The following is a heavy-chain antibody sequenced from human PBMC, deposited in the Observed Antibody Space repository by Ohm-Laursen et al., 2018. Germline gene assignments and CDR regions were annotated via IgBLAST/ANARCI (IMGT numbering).Heavy chain of an antibody. V-gene: IGHV4-31*01. Sequence: SDTLSLTWPVSGGSISSGGYYWSWIRQHPGKGLEWIGYIYYSGSTYYNPSLKSLVTISVDTSKNQFSLKLSSVTAADTAVYYCASGLGPQHRQLVQVDYWGQGTLVTVSS. D-gene: IGHD6-13*01. CDR3: ASGLGPQHRQLVQVDY. CDR1: GGSISSGGYY. J-gene: IGHJ4*02. CDR2: IYYSGST.